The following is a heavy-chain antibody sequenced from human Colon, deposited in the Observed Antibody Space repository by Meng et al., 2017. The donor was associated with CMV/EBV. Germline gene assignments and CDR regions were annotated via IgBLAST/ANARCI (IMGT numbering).Heavy chain of an antibody. D-gene: IGHD2-21*02. CDR2: IYHSGST. Sequence: QVQLQESVPGLVKPSGXXXXXGXVSGGSLSSRNWWSWVRQPPGKGLEWIGEIYHSGSTNYNPSLKSRVTISVDESKNQFSLRLSSVAAADTAVYYCARVGAYCGGDCYHPRWGQGTLVTVSS. J-gene: IGHJ4*02. CDR3: ARVGAYCGGDCYHPR. CDR1: GGSLSSRNW. V-gene: IGHV4-4*02.